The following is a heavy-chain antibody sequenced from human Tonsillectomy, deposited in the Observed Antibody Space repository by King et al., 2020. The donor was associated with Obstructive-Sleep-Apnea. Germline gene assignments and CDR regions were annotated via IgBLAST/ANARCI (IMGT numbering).Heavy chain of an antibody. J-gene: IGHJ3*02. D-gene: IGHD6-13*01. CDR3: AREIVAAGTREAFDI. V-gene: IGHV1-2*04. CDR1: GYTFTDYY. CDR2: INPNSGGT. Sequence: VQLVESGAEVKKPGASVKVSCKASGYTFTDYYLHWVRQAPGQGLEWMGWINPNSGGTNCAQKFQGWVTMTRDTSISTAYIDLTRLRSDDTAVNYCAREIVAAGTREAFDIWGQGTMVTVSS.